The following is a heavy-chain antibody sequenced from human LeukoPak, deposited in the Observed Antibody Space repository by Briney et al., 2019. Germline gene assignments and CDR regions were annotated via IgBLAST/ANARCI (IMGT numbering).Heavy chain of an antibody. CDR3: ARGGGSGSGYYFAY. J-gene: IGHJ4*02. D-gene: IGHD3-3*01. Sequence: SETLSLTCTVSGGSISSSSYYWSWIRQPPGKGLEWIGNMYYSGSTNYNPSLKSRVTISVDTSKNQFSLKLSSVTAADTAVYYCARGGGSGSGYYFAYWGQGTLVTVSS. V-gene: IGHV4-61*01. CDR2: MYYSGST. CDR1: GGSISSSSYY.